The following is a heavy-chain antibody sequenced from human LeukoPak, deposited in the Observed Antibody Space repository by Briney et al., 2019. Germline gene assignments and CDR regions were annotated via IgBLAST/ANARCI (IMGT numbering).Heavy chain of an antibody. CDR2: ISGSGGST. J-gene: IGHJ4*02. D-gene: IGHD3-22*01. CDR3: AKYYYDSSGYYYDPIYLDH. CDR1: GFTFSSYA. V-gene: IGHV3-23*01. Sequence: SEGSLRLSYASSGFTFSSYAMSWVRQAPGKGLEWVSAISGSGGSTYYADSVKGRFTISRDNSKNTLYLQMNSLIAEDTAVYYCAKYYYDSSGYYYDPIYLDHGGQGPLVTVSS.